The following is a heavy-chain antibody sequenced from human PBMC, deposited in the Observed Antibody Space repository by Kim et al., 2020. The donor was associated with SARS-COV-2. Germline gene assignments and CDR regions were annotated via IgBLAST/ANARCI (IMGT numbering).Heavy chain of an antibody. D-gene: IGHD3-10*01. CDR3: ARPPKITMVRGVIFLYYYYGMDV. CDR2: INHSVST. CDR1: GGSFSGYY. Sequence: AETLSLTCAVYGGSFSGYYWSWIRQPPGKGLEWIGEINHSVSTNYNTSLKSRVTISVDTSKNQFSLKLSAVTAADTAVYYCARPPKITMVRGVIFLYYYYGMDVWGQGTTVTVSS. J-gene: IGHJ6*02. V-gene: IGHV4-34*01.